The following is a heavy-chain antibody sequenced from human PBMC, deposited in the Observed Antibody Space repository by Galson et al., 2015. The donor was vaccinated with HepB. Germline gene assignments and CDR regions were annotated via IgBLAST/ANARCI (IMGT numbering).Heavy chain of an antibody. D-gene: IGHD1-1*01. J-gene: IGHJ6*02. CDR1: GGTFSSCA. CDR3: ARLVRTGGYGMDV. V-gene: IGHV1-69*13. CDR2: IIPIFGIA. Sequence: SVKVSCKASGGTFSSCAISWVRQAPGQGLEWMGGIIPIFGIANYAQKFQGRVTITADESTSTAYMELSSLRSEDTAVYYCARLVRTGGYGMDVWGQGTTVTVSS.